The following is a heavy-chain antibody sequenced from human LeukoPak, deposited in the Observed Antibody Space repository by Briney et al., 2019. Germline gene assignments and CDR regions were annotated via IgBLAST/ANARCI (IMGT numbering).Heavy chain of an antibody. V-gene: IGHV4-59*08. J-gene: IGHJ4*02. CDR1: GDSICSSY. CDR2: IYYSKST. Sequence: PSETLSLTCTVSGDSICSSYWSWIRQPPGRGLEWIGHIYYSKSTTYNPSLKSRLTMSIDTSKNQFSLKLSSVTAADTAVYYCARHYSSGTYPLDYWGQGTLVTVSS. CDR3: ARHYSSGTYPLDY. D-gene: IGHD3-10*01.